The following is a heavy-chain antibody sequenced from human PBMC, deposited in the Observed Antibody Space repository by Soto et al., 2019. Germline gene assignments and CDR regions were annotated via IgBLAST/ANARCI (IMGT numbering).Heavy chain of an antibody. Sequence: SQTLSLTCDISGDSVSSNSAAWNWIRQTPSRGLEWLGRTYYRSKWYSNYAISVKSRVTVNPDTFKNQFSLQLNSVTPEDTAVYYCARGSWEYVSGHYYMYVWGKGTTVTVS. V-gene: IGHV6-1*01. CDR2: TYYRSKWYS. CDR1: GDSVSSNSAA. CDR3: ARGSWEYVSGHYYMYV. J-gene: IGHJ6*03. D-gene: IGHD3-16*01.